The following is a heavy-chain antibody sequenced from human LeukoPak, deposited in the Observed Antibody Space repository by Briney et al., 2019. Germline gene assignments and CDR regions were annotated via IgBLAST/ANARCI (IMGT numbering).Heavy chain of an antibody. CDR1: GYTFTSYA. V-gene: IGHV1-69*05. Sequence: SVKVSCKASGYTFTSYAISWVRQAPGQGLEWMGGIIPIFGTANYAQKFQGRVTITTDESTSTAYMELSSLRSEDTAVYYCARGGVVGATLDYWGQGTLVTVSS. CDR3: ARGGVVGATLDY. D-gene: IGHD1-26*01. J-gene: IGHJ4*02. CDR2: IIPIFGTA.